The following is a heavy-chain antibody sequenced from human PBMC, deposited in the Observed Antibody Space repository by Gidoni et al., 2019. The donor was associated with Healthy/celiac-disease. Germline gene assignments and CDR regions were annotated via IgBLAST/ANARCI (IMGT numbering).Heavy chain of an antibody. CDR3: AKDTQLWFVSEDYYFDY. J-gene: IGHJ4*02. Sequence: EVQLVESGGGLVQPGRSLRLSCAASGFTFDDYAMHWVRQAPGKGLEWVSGISWNSGSIGYADSVKGRFTISRDNAKNSLYLQMNSLRAEDTALYYCAKDTQLWFVSEDYYFDYWGQGTLVTVSS. CDR2: ISWNSGSI. V-gene: IGHV3-9*01. D-gene: IGHD5-18*01. CDR1: GFTFDDYA.